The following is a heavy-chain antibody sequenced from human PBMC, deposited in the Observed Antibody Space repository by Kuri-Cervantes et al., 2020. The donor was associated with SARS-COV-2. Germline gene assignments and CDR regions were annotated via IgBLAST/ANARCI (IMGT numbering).Heavy chain of an antibody. D-gene: IGHD6-13*01. CDR1: GFTFSSHW. Sequence: GESLKISCAASGFTFSSHWMYWVRQVPGKGLVWVSRSNSDGTFTTYADSVEGRFTISRDNAKNTLYLQMNSLRAEDTAVYYCARDCSSPYKYYYYYYMDVWGKGTTVTVSS. CDR2: SNSDGTFT. V-gene: IGHV3-74*03. J-gene: IGHJ6*03. CDR3: ARDCSSPYKYYYYYYMDV.